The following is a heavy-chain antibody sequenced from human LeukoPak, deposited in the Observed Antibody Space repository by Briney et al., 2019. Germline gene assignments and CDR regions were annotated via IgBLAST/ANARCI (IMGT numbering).Heavy chain of an antibody. D-gene: IGHD6-19*01. Sequence: GRSLRLSCAASGFTFSSYAMHWVRQAPGKGLEWVAVISYDGSNKYYADSVKGRFTISRDNSKNTLYLQMNSLRAEDTAVYYCAKGHSGWYSGYFDYWGQGTLVTVSS. CDR3: AKGHSGWYSGYFDY. J-gene: IGHJ4*02. CDR1: GFTFSSYA. CDR2: ISYDGSNK. V-gene: IGHV3-30*04.